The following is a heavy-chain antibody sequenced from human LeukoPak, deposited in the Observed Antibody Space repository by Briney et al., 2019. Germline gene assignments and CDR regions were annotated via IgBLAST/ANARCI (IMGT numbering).Heavy chain of an antibody. CDR1: GGSFSGYY. D-gene: IGHD5-24*01. Sequence: SETLSLTCAVYGGSFSGYYWTWIRQPPGRGLEWIGEINHSGSTIYNPSLKSRGTISANTSKNQFSLKLNSVTSADTAMYYCARGRDPYWGQGTLVTVSS. CDR2: INHSGST. V-gene: IGHV4-34*01. J-gene: IGHJ4*02. CDR3: ARGRDPY.